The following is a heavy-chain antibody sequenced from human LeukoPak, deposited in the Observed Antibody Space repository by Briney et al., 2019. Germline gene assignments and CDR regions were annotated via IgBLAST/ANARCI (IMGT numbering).Heavy chain of an antibody. CDR2: INHSGST. D-gene: IGHD3-3*01. J-gene: IGHJ5*02. Sequence: SETLSLTRAVYGGSFSGYYWSWIRQPPGKGLEWIGEINHSGSTNYNPSLKSRVTISVDTSKNQFSLKLSSVTAADTAVYYCARDWGRYDFWSGYLNWFDPWGQGTLVTVSS. CDR1: GGSFSGYY. CDR3: ARDWGRYDFWSGYLNWFDP. V-gene: IGHV4-34*01.